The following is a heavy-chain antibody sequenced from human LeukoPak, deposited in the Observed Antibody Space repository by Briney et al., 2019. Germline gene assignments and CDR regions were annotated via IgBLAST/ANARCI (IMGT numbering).Heavy chain of an antibody. J-gene: IGHJ4*02. CDR2: IYGGVDT. D-gene: IGHD3-3*01. V-gene: IGHV3-53*01. CDR3: ARERQNKDFWSGGDY. Sequence: GASLRLSCAASGFTVSSNYISWVRQAPGKGLEWVSIIYGGVDTYYANSVKGRFTISRDNAKNSLYLQMNTLRPEDTAVYYCARERQNKDFWSGGDYWGQGTLVTVSS. CDR1: GFTVSSNY.